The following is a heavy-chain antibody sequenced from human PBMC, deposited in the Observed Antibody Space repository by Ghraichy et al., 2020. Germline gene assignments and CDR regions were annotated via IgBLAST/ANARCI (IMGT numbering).Heavy chain of an antibody. D-gene: IGHD3-22*01. V-gene: IGHV1-18*01. CDR1: GYTFTSYG. CDR2: ISAYNGNT. Sequence: ASVKVSCKASGYTFTSYGISWVRQAPGQGLEWMGWISAYNGNTNYAQKLQGRVTMTTDTSTSTAYMELRSLRSDDTTVYYCARDLGDSSGYYPSDYWGQGTLVTVSS. J-gene: IGHJ4*02. CDR3: ARDLGDSSGYYPSDY.